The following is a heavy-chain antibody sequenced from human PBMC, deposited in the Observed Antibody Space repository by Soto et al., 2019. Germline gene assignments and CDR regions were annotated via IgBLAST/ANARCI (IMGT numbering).Heavy chain of an antibody. CDR1: GFTFSDYY. CDR2: ISSSGNTI. Sequence: QVQLVESGVGLVKTSGSLRLAWAASGFTFSDYYMSWVRQAPGKGLEWVSYISSSGNTIYYADSVKGRFTISRDNAKNSVYLQMNSLRAEDTALYFCAKMSSENYYDPVFSWGQGTLVTVSS. CDR3: AKMSSENYYDPVFS. D-gene: IGHD3-22*01. V-gene: IGHV3-11*01. J-gene: IGHJ4*02.